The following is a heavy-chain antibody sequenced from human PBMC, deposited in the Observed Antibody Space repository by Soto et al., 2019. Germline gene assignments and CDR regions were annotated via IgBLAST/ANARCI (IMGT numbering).Heavy chain of an antibody. J-gene: IGHJ4*02. Sequence: QVQLVESGGGVVQSGESLTLSCTVSGFFLSDYGMHWVRQAPGKGLEWVAATSYDGSSEYYSDSVKDRFTTSRDNSKNTVYLHMNRLRAEDKGLYYCARGGGLNQLLSGSDHWGQGTLVTVSS. CDR1: GFFLSDYG. D-gene: IGHD1-26*01. CDR2: TSYDGSSE. V-gene: IGHV3-33*05. CDR3: ARGGGLNQLLSGSDH.